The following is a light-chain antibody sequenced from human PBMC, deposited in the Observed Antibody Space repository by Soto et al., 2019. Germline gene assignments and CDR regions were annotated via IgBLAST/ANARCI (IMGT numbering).Light chain of an antibody. CDR1: SSDVGASNF. CDR2: EVD. J-gene: IGLJ1*01. V-gene: IGLV2-14*01. CDR3: FSFTITNTHV. Sequence: QSALTQPASVSGSPGQSITISCTGTSSDVGASNFVSWFQQFPGRAPKLIISEVDHRPSGVSNRFSGSKSGNTASLTISGLQAEDEADYYCFSFTITNTHVFGSGTKVTVL.